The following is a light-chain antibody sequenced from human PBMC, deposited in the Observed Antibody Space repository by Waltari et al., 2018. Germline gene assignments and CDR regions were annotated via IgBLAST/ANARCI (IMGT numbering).Light chain of an antibody. CDR2: YAS. V-gene: IGKV6-21*01. CDR3: HQSSRLPYT. CDR1: QSIGSS. Sequence: EIVLTQSPDFQSVTPKEKVTITCRASQSIGSSLHWYQQKPDQSPKLLIKYASPSFSGVPSRFSCSGSGTDFTLNLNSLEAEDAATDYCHQSSRLPYTFGQGAKLEIK. J-gene: IGKJ2*01.